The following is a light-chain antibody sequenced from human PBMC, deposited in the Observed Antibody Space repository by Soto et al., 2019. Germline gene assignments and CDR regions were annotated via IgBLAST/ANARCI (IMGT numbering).Light chain of an antibody. Sequence: DIQMTQSPSSLSASVGDRVTITCRASQSINTYLNWYQQKPGKAPKFLIYAASSLQSGVPSRFSGSGSGTDFTLTISSLQREDFATYYCQQSSSIPYTFGRGTKVEIK. CDR1: QSINTY. CDR2: AAS. J-gene: IGKJ2*01. V-gene: IGKV1-39*01. CDR3: QQSSSIPYT.